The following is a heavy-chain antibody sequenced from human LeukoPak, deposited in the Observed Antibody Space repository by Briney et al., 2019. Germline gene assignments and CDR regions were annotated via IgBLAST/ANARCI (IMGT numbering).Heavy chain of an antibody. Sequence: PSETLSLTCAVYGGSFSGYYWSWIRQPPGKGLEWIGEINHSGSTNYNPSLKSRVTISVDTSKNQFSLKLSSVTAADTAVYYCARVGYVDYSWFDPWGQGTLVTVSS. J-gene: IGHJ5*02. CDR2: INHSGST. CDR1: GGSFSGYY. V-gene: IGHV4-34*01. CDR3: ARVGYVDYSWFDP. D-gene: IGHD4-17*01.